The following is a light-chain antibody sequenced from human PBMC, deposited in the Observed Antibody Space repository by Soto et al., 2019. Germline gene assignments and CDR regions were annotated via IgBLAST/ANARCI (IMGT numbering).Light chain of an antibody. J-gene: IGLJ2*01. Sequence: QSVLTQPASLSGSPGQSITISCTGTSSHVSWYQHHPGKAPKLMIYEGSERPSGVSNRFSGSRSGHTASLTISGLQAEDEAYYYCCSYVGAVIFGGGTKLTVL. V-gene: IGLV2-23*01. CDR2: EGS. CDR3: CSYVGAVI. CDR1: SSHV.